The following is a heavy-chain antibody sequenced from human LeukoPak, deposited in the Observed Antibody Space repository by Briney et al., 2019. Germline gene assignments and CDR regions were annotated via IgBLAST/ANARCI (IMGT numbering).Heavy chain of an antibody. CDR2: ISYDGSNK. Sequence: PGGSLRLSCAASGFTFSSYAMHWVRQAPGKGLEWVAVISYDGSNKYYADSVKGRFTISRDNSKNTLYLQMNSLRAEDTAVYYCAREGFVFGDGSGSYSAFDIWGQGTMVTVSS. J-gene: IGHJ3*02. D-gene: IGHD3-10*01. CDR1: GFTFSSYA. V-gene: IGHV3-30-3*01. CDR3: AREGFVFGDGSGSYSAFDI.